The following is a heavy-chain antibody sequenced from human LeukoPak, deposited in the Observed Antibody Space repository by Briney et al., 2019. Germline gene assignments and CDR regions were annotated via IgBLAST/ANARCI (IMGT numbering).Heavy chain of an antibody. CDR2: IFSNGVNK. CDR1: GVTLGNHG. CDR3: ARHRGSIFEGYMDV. Sequence: GTSLRLSFAASGVTLGNHGMHEVRQAPGKGLEWVAIIFSNGVNKYYADSVKGRSTISRDTSKNTLFLEMESLRTEDTAVYYCARHRGSIFEGYMDVWGKGTTVTVSS. D-gene: IGHD3-9*01. V-gene: IGHV3-33*01. J-gene: IGHJ6*03.